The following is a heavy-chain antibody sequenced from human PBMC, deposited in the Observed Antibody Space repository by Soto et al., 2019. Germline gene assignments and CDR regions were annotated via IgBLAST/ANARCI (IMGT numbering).Heavy chain of an antibody. V-gene: IGHV1-24*01. CDR1: GYTFTSYA. D-gene: IGHD6-13*01. CDR2: FDPEDGET. Sequence: ASVKVSCKASGYTFTSYAMHWVRQAPGQRLEWMGGFDPEDGETIYAQKFQGRVTMTEDTSTDTAYMELSSLRSEDTAVYYCATYSSSWHTRAGSWDSWGQGTLVTVSS. J-gene: IGHJ4*02. CDR3: ATYSSSWHTRAGSWDS.